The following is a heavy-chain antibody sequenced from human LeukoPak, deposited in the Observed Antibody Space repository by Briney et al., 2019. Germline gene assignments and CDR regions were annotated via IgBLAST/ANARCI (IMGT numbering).Heavy chain of an antibody. J-gene: IGHJ4*02. V-gene: IGHV4-59*12. CDR1: GGSISSYY. D-gene: IGHD5-18*01. CDR2: IYYSGST. Sequence: SETLSLTCTVSGGSISSYYWSWIRQPPGKGLEWIGYIYYSGSTNYNPSLKSRATISVDRSKNQFSLKLSSVTAADTAVYYCARTDTAMVNWGQGTLVTVSS. CDR3: ARTDTAMVN.